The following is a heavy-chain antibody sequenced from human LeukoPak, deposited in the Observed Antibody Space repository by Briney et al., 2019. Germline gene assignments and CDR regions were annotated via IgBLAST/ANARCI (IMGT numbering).Heavy chain of an antibody. Sequence: GGSLRLSCAASGFTLGTYWMSWVRQAPGKGLEWVANIKEDGSEKYHVDSVKGRFTISRDNAKDSLYLQMNSLRAEDTAVYYCVRGYDSSGYYGDDFWGQGTLVTVSS. D-gene: IGHD3-22*01. CDR3: VRGYDSSGYYGDDF. CDR2: IKEDGSEK. J-gene: IGHJ4*02. V-gene: IGHV3-7*04. CDR1: GFTLGTYW.